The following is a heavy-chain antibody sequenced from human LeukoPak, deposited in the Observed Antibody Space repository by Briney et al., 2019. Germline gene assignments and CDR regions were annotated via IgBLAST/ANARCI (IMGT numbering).Heavy chain of an antibody. CDR1: GGSISTYY. D-gene: IGHD6-13*01. V-gene: IGHV4-59*01. CDR2: INYSGGT. Sequence: TSETLSLTCIVSGGSISTYYWSWIRQPPGKGLEWIGNINYSGGTKYNPSLKSRVTISVDTSKNQFSLKLSSVTAADTALYYCAREYSSSAPPLYWGQGTLVTVSS. J-gene: IGHJ4*02. CDR3: AREYSSSAPPLY.